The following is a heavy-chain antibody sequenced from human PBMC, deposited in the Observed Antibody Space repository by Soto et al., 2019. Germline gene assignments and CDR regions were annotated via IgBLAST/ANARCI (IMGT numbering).Heavy chain of an antibody. V-gene: IGHV4-59*01. CDR1: GGSISSYY. CDR2: IYYSGST. D-gene: IGHD3-9*01. Sequence: LSLTCTVSGGSISSYYWSWIRQPPGKGLEWIGYIYYSGSTNYNPSLKSRVTISVDTSKNQFSLKLSSVTAADTAVYYCARGSHYDILTGYPFPWFDPWGQGALVTVSS. J-gene: IGHJ5*02. CDR3: ARGSHYDILTGYPFPWFDP.